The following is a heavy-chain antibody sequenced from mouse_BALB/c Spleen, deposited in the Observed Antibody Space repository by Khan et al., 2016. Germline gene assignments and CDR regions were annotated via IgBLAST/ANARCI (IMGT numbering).Heavy chain of an antibody. V-gene: IGHV3-2*02. CDR3: ARSGFDFGSRYYFDY. D-gene: IGHD1-1*01. CDR1: DYSITNDYA. CDR2: IHYSGTT. J-gene: IGHJ2*01. Sequence: EVQLQESGPGLVKPSQSLSLTCTVSDYSITNDYAWNWIQQFPGNKLEWMGYIHYSGTTRSNPSLKSRISITRDTSKNQFFLQLNSVTAEDTATYYCARSGFDFGSRYYFDYWGQGTTLSVSS.